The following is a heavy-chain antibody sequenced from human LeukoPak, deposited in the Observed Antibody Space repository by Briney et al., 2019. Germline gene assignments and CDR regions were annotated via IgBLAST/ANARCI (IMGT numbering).Heavy chain of an antibody. J-gene: IGHJ3*02. V-gene: IGHV3-30*18. CDR2: ISYDGSNK. Sequence: GGSLRLSCAASGFTFSSYGMHWVRQAPGKGLEWVAVISYDGSNKYYADSVKGRFTISRDNSKNTLYLQMNSLRAEDTAVYYCAKDEAGSPLGAFDIWGQGTVVTVSS. CDR1: GFTFSSYG. D-gene: IGHD6-19*01. CDR3: AKDEAGSPLGAFDI.